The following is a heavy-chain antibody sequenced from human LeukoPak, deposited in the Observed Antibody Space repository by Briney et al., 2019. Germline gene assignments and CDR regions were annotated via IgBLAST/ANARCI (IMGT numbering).Heavy chain of an antibody. CDR3: ARVAVSGPTGWFDS. CDR1: GFALKSYS. J-gene: IGHJ5*01. D-gene: IGHD2-8*02. CDR2: ISSTSVYI. Sequence: GGSLRLSCAGSGFALKSYSLSWVRQAPGKGLEWVSSISSTSVYIYYADSVKGRFTISRDNVDNVVYLQMNSLGAEDTAVYYCARVAVSGPTGWFDSWGQGTLVIVSS. V-gene: IGHV3-21*01.